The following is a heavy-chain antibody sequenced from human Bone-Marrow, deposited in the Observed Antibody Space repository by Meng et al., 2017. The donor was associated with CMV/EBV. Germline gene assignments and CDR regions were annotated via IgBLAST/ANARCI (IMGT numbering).Heavy chain of an antibody. CDR2: IYYSGST. Sequence: VSGGSISSGGYYWSWIRQHPGKGLEWLGYIYYSGSTYYNPSLKSRVTISVDTSKNQFSLKLGSVTAADTAVYYCARTYGDYVPWADYWGQGTLVTVSS. CDR1: GGSISSGGYY. CDR3: ARTYGDYVPWADY. V-gene: IGHV4-31*02. J-gene: IGHJ4*02. D-gene: IGHD4-17*01.